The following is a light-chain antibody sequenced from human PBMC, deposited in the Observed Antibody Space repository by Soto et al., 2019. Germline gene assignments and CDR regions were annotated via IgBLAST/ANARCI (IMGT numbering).Light chain of an antibody. CDR2: KAS. CDR3: QQYNSYPLT. Sequence: DIQMTQSTSTLSASVGDRITITCRASQSISSWLAWYQQKPGKAPNLLIYKASTLGSGVPSRFSGGGSGTDFSLTISSLQPDDFATYYCQQYNSYPLTFGGGTKVDIK. J-gene: IGKJ4*01. V-gene: IGKV1-5*03. CDR1: QSISSW.